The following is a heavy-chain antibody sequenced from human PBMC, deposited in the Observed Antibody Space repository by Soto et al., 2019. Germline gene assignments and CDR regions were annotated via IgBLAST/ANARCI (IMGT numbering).Heavy chain of an antibody. CDR2: ISHSGST. D-gene: IGHD5-18*01. Sequence: LSLTCIVSGGSIRSYYWSWIRQPPGKGLDWIGYISHSGSTDYNPSLNSRVTISVDTSKNEFSLRLSSMTAADTAVYYCARVRKEQVGGYNYYGMDVWGQGTTVTAP. CDR3: ARVRKEQVGGYNYYGMDV. CDR1: GGSIRSYY. J-gene: IGHJ6*02. V-gene: IGHV4-59*01.